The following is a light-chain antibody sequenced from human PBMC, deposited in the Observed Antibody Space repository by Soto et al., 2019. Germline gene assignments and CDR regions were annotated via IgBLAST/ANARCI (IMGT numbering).Light chain of an antibody. J-gene: IGKJ1*01. CDR3: QQYGRSWWT. CDR1: QSVSSSY. Sequence: EIVLTQSPGTLSLSPGERATLSCRTSQSVSSSYLAWYQQKPGQAPRLLIYAASSRATGIPDRFSGRGSGTDFTLTISRLEPEDFAVYYCQQYGRSWWTFGQGTKVEIK. CDR2: AAS. V-gene: IGKV3-20*01.